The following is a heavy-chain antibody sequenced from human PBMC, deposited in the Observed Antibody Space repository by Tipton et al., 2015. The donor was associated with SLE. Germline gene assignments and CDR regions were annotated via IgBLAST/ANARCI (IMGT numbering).Heavy chain of an antibody. D-gene: IGHD3-10*01. V-gene: IGHV4-31*03. CDR1: GGSISSGGYY. Sequence: TLSLTCTVPGGSISSGGYYWSWVRQRPGTGLEWIGYIHYSGSTYYNPSLKSRGTISVDTSKNQFSLKLSSVTAADTAVYYCARGDYYSWFDPWGQGTLVTVSS. CDR3: ARGDYYSWFDP. CDR2: IHYSGST. J-gene: IGHJ5*02.